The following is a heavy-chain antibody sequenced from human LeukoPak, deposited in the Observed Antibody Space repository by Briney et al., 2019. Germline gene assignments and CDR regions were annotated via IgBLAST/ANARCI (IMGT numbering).Heavy chain of an antibody. CDR3: ARGVGDSSGYSPRWFDP. V-gene: IGHV1-69*04. CDR1: VGTFSSYA. CDR2: IIPILGIA. Sequence: GASVKVSCKASVGTFSSYAISWVRQAPGQGLEWMGRIIPILGIANYAQKFQGRVTITADKSTSTAYMELSSLRSEDTAVYYCARGVGDSSGYSPRWFDPWGQGTLVTVSS. D-gene: IGHD3-22*01. J-gene: IGHJ5*02.